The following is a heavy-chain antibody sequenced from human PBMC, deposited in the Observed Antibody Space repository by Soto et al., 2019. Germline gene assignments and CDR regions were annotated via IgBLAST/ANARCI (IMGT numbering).Heavy chain of an antibody. V-gene: IGHV1-46*01. Sequence: QVQLVQSGAEVKKPGASVKVSCKASGYIFTNHYIHWVRQAPGQGLEWMGIINPSGGSTNYLQKFQGRITMTRDTSTSTLYMELSSLRYEDTAVYFCARADYYDSSGFYYDCWGQGSLVTVSS. CDR1: GYIFTNHY. CDR2: INPSGGST. CDR3: ARADYYDSSGFYYDC. J-gene: IGHJ4*02. D-gene: IGHD3-22*01.